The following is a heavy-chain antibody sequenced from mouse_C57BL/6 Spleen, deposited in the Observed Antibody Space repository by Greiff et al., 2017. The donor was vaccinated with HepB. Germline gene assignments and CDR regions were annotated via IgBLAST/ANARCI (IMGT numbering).Heavy chain of an antibody. CDR3: AREGLYGNYEGVRFAY. V-gene: IGHV1-82*01. Sequence: VQLQQSGPELVKPGASVKISCKASGYAFSSSWMNWVKQRPGKGLEWIGRIYPGDGDTNYNGKFKGKVTLTADKSSSTAYMQLSSLTSEDYAVYFCAREGLYGNYEGVRFAYWGQETLVTVSA. J-gene: IGHJ3*01. CDR1: GYAFSSSW. CDR2: IYPGDGDT. D-gene: IGHD2-10*02.